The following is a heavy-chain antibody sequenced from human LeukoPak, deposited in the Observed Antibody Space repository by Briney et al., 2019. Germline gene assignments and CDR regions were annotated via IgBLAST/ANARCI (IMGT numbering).Heavy chain of an antibody. V-gene: IGHV3-74*01. Sequence: GGSLRLSCATSGFTFSSYWMHWVRRAPGKGLVWVSRINTDGSSTIYADSVKGRFTISRDNAKNTLYLQMNSLRAEDTAVYYCAKDVDGYFDYWGQGTLVTVSS. D-gene: IGHD2-8*01. J-gene: IGHJ4*02. CDR1: GFTFSSYW. CDR2: INTDGSST. CDR3: AKDVDGYFDY.